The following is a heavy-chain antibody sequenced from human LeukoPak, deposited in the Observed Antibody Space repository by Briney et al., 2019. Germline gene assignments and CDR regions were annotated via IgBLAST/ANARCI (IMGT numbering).Heavy chain of an antibody. Sequence: GGSLRLSCAASGFTLGSYGMHWLRQAPGKGLEWVAVISYDGSNKYYADSVKGRFTISRDNSKNTLYLQMNSLRAEDTAVYYCAKSDYGDYNWGQGTLVTVSS. CDR1: GFTLGSYG. D-gene: IGHD4-17*01. CDR2: ISYDGSNK. J-gene: IGHJ4*02. V-gene: IGHV3-30*18. CDR3: AKSDYGDYN.